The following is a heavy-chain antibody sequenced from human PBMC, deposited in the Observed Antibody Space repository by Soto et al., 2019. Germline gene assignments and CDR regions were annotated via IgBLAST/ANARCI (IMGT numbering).Heavy chain of an antibody. D-gene: IGHD3-9*01. Sequence: GGSLRLSCAASGFTFSSYAMHWVRQAPGKGLEWVAVISYDGSNKYYADSVKGRFTISRDNSKNTLYLQMNSLRAEDTAVYYCARDADYDILTGPFDYSGQGTLVTVGS. V-gene: IGHV3-30-3*01. CDR3: ARDADYDILTGPFDY. CDR2: ISYDGSNK. CDR1: GFTFSSYA. J-gene: IGHJ4*02.